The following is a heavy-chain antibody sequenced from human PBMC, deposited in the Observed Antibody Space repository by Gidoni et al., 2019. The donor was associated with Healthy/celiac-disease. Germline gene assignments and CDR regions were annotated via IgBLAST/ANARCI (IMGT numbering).Heavy chain of an antibody. J-gene: IGHJ5*02. CDR3: ASSYNSGSYSGVDNWFDP. Sequence: QVQLQQSGPGLVKPSQTLSRTCAIPGDSVSSNSAAWNWIRQSPSKGLEWLGRTYYRSKWYNDYAVSVKSRITINPDTSKNQFSLQLNSVTPEDTAVYYCASSYNSGSYSGVDNWFDPWGQGTLVTVSS. D-gene: IGHD1-26*01. V-gene: IGHV6-1*01. CDR1: GDSVSSNSAA. CDR2: TYYRSKWYN.